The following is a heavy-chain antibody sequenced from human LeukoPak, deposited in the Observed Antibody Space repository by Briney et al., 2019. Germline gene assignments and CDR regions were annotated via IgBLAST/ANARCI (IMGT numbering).Heavy chain of an antibody. Sequence: SETLSLTCAVYGGSFSGYYWSWIRQPPGKGLEWIGEINHSGSTNYNPSLKSRVTISVDTSKNQFSLKLSSVTAADTAVYYCAREGYCSSTSCAWNWFDPWGQGTLVTVSS. J-gene: IGHJ5*02. CDR1: GGSFSGYY. V-gene: IGHV4-34*01. D-gene: IGHD2-2*01. CDR3: AREGYCSSTSCAWNWFDP. CDR2: INHSGST.